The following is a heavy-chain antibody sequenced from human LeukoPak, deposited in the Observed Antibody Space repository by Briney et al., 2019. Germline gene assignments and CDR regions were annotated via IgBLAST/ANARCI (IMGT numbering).Heavy chain of an antibody. D-gene: IGHD3-10*01. V-gene: IGHV5-51*01. Sequence: GESLKISCKGSGSNFTSYWIGWVRRMPGKGLEWMGIIYPGDSDTRYSPSFQGEVTISADKTISTSYLQWSSLKASDTAMYYCARAYYYGSGSQPDYWGQGTLVTVSS. CDR3: ARAYYYGSGSQPDY. J-gene: IGHJ4*02. CDR1: GSNFTSYW. CDR2: IYPGDSDT.